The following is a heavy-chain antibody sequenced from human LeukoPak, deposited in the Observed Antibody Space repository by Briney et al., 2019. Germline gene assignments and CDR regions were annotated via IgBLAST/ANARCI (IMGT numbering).Heavy chain of an antibody. V-gene: IGHV3-21*01. CDR1: GFTFSTYS. CDR3: ASPGSISTGGPI. J-gene: IGHJ4*02. CDR2: ISTSSSYI. Sequence: GGSLRLPCAASGFTFSTYSMNWVRQAPGKGLEWVSSISTSSSYIKYADSVKGRFTISRDNARNSLSLQMNSLTAEDTAVYYCASPGSISTGGPIWGQGSLVTVSS. D-gene: IGHD3-9*01.